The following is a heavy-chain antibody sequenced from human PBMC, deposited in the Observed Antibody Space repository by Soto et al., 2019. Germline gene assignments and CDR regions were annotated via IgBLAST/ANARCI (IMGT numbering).Heavy chain of an antibody. CDR2: ISRNGGST. CDR1: GFTFSSYA. Sequence: EVQLVESGGGLVQPGGSLRLSCAASGFTFSSYAMHWVRQAPGKGLEYVSTISRNGGSTYYVYSVKGRFTISRDNSTNTLYLPMGSLRAEDMAVYYCAREGGSYYFDYWGPGTLVTVSS. D-gene: IGHD3-16*01. CDR3: AREGGSYYFDY. J-gene: IGHJ4*02. V-gene: IGHV3-64*01.